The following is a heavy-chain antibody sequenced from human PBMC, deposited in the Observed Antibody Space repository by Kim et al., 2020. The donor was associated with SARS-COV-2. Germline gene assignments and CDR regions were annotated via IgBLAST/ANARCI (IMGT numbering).Heavy chain of an antibody. V-gene: IGHV1-2*02. Sequence: ASVKVSCKASGYTFTAYFIHWVRQGPGQWLEWMGWLNPKSGDTTYAQKFQGRVTMTSDTSITTAYMEVSGLRSDDTAVYYCARSVASSPHDYWGQGTLVT. CDR2: LNPKSGDT. D-gene: IGHD6-19*01. CDR1: GYTFTAYF. J-gene: IGHJ4*02. CDR3: ARSVASSPHDY.